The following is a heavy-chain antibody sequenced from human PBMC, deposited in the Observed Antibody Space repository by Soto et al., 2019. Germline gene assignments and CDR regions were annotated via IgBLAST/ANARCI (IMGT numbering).Heavy chain of an antibody. D-gene: IGHD2-2*01. J-gene: IGHJ4*02. CDR3: ARSAAAITSVGYFDY. Sequence: QVQLQESGPGLVKPSDTLSLTCAVSGYSISSSNWWGWIRQPPGKGLEWIGYIYYSGSTYYNPSLKMRVTMSVDTSKNQFSLKLSSVTAVDTAVYYCARSAAAITSVGYFDYWGQGTLVTVSS. V-gene: IGHV4-28*01. CDR2: IYYSGST. CDR1: GYSISSSNW.